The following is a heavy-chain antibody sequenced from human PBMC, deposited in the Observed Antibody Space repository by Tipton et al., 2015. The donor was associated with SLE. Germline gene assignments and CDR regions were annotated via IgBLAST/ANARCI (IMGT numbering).Heavy chain of an antibody. D-gene: IGHD3-3*02. Sequence: TLSLTCTVSGGSIRSYYWTWIRQPPGKRLEWIAYIYQSGITNYNPSLQSRVTISVDRSKNQFSLKLTSVTAADTAVYYCARGPPFMEWERNWFDPWGQGTQVTVSS. V-gene: IGHV4-59*01. CDR3: ARGPPFMEWERNWFDP. CDR1: GGSIRSYY. J-gene: IGHJ5*02. CDR2: IYQSGIT.